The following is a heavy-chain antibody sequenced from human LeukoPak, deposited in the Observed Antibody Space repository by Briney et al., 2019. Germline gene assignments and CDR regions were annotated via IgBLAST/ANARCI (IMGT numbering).Heavy chain of an antibody. CDR1: KFSISNNY. D-gene: IGHD5-18*01. Sequence: GGSLRLSCAASKFSISNNYMGWVRQAPGKGLEWVSVIFTSGTAFYADSVKGRFTISREFSSDTLFLQMISLRAYDTAVYYCARAGIQLWYFDSWGQGTLVTVSS. J-gene: IGHJ4*02. V-gene: IGHV3-66*01. CDR2: IFTSGTA. CDR3: ARAGIQLWYFDS.